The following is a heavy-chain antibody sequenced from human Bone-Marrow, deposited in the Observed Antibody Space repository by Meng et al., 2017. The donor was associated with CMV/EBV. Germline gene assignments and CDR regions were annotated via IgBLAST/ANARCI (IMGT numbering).Heavy chain of an antibody. J-gene: IGHJ5*02. CDR3: ARGFATITIFGVVIPIWFDP. CDR2: IYHSGST. CDR1: GYSISSGYY. D-gene: IGHD3-3*01. Sequence: GSLRLSCTVSGYSISSGYYRGWIRQPPGKGLEWIGSIYHSGSTYYHPSLKSRVTISVDTSKNQFSLKLSSVTAADTAVYYCARGFATITIFGVVIPIWFDPWGQGTLVTVSS. V-gene: IGHV4-38-2*02.